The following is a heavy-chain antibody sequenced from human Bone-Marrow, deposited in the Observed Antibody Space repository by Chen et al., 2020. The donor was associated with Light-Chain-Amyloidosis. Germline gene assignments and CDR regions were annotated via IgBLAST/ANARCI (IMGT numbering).Heavy chain of an antibody. Sequence: EVQLEQSGPEVKKQGESLKISCQGPGYTFPNYWSGWVRQMPGKGLEWMGVIYPDDSDARYSPSFEGQVTISADKSITTAYLQWRSLKASDTAMYYCARRRDGYNFDYWGQGTLVTVSS. D-gene: IGHD5-12*01. J-gene: IGHJ4*02. CDR2: IYPDDSDA. CDR3: ARRRDGYNFDY. V-gene: IGHV5-51*01. CDR1: GYTFPNYW.